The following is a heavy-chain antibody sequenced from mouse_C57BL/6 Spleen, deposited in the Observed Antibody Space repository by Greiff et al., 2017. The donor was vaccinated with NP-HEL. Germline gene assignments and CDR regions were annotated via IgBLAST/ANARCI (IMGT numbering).Heavy chain of an antibody. CDR1: GFTFSDYY. V-gene: IGHV5-12*01. CDR2: ISNGGGST. Sequence: EVKLVESGGGLVQPGGSLKLSCAASGFTFSDYYMYWVRQTPEKRLEWVAYISNGGGSTYYPDTVKGRFTISRDNAKNTLYLQMSRLKSEDTAMYYCAGGDYYAMDYWGQGTSVTVSS. J-gene: IGHJ4*01. CDR3: AGGDYYAMDY.